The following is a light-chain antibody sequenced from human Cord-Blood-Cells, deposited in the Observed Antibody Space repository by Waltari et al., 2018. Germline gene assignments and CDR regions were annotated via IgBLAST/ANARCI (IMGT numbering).Light chain of an antibody. CDR1: SSTIGAGYA. Sequence: QSVLTQPPSVSVAPGQRVTISCTGSSSTIGAGYAVHWYQPLPGTAPKPLIHGNSNRPSGVPDRFSGSKSGTSASLAITGLQAEDEADYYCQSYDSSLSGFYVFGTGTKVTVL. CDR2: GNS. J-gene: IGLJ1*01. V-gene: IGLV1-40*01. CDR3: QSYDSSLSGFYV.